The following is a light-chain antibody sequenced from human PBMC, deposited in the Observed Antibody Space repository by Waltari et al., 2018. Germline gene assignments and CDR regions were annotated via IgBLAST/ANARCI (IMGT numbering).Light chain of an antibody. J-gene: IGKJ1*01. Sequence: DTQLSQFPSTLAASVGDRVTITCRAREAINKWLAWNQQKPGKAPKGLIYDASTLQSGVPSRFSGSGSGTEFTLTIDSLQPDDFATYYCQQYNRFSPFGQGTNVEVK. CDR1: EAINKW. CDR3: QQYNRFSP. V-gene: IGKV1-5*01. CDR2: DAS.